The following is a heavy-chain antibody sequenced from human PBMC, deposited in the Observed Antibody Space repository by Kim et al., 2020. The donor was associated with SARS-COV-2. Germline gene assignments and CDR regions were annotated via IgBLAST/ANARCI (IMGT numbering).Heavy chain of an antibody. CDR1: GGSISSYY. J-gene: IGHJ3*02. Sequence: SETLSLTCTVSGGSISSYYWSWIRQPPGKGLEWIGYIYYSGSTNYNPSLKSRVTISVDTSKNQFSLKLSSVTAADTAVYYSAGIVVVPAAAFDIWGQGTMVTVSS. D-gene: IGHD2-2*01. CDR2: IYYSGST. V-gene: IGHV4-59*08. CDR3: AGIVVVPAAAFDI.